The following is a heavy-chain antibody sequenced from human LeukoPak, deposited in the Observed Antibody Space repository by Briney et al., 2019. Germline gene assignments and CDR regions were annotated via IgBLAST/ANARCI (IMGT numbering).Heavy chain of an antibody. V-gene: IGHV3-30*04. CDR3: AKDRCSNGIGCYYYYMDV. CDR2: ISYDGSNK. D-gene: IGHD2-8*01. CDR1: GFTFSSYA. Sequence: HTGGSLRLSCAASGFTFSSYAMHWVRQAPGKGLEWVAVISYDGSNKYYADSVKGRFSISRDSSKNILYLQMNSLRAEDTAVYYCAKDRCSNGIGCYYYYMDVWGKGTTVIISS. J-gene: IGHJ6*03.